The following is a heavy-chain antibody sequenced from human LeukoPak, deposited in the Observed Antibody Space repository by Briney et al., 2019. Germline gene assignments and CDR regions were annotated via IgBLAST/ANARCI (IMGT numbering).Heavy chain of an antibody. CDR3: ARGSSSLEWLLYLDYYYMDV. J-gene: IGHJ6*03. CDR2: IYYSGST. D-gene: IGHD3-3*01. V-gene: IGHV4-61*01. CDR1: GGSVSSGSYY. Sequence: SQTLSLTCTVSGGSVSSGSYYWSWIRQPPGKGLELIGYIYYSGSTNYNPSLKSRVTISVDTSKNQFSLKLSSVTAADTAVYYCARGSSSLEWLLYLDYYYMDVWGKGTTVTVSS.